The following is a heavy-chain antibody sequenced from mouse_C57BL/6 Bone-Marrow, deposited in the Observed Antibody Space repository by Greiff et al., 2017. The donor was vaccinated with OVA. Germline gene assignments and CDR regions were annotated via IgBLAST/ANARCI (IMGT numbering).Heavy chain of an antibody. Sequence: QVQLQQSGPELVKPGASVKISCKASGYSFTSYDIHWVKQRPGQGLEWIGWIYPGSGNTKYNEKFKGKAKLTADTSSSTAYMQLSSLTSEDSAVSYCATGATDYFDYWGQGTTLTVSS. D-gene: IGHD1-1*01. CDR2: IYPGSGNT. CDR3: ATGATDYFDY. J-gene: IGHJ2*01. CDR1: GYSFTSYD. V-gene: IGHV1-66*01.